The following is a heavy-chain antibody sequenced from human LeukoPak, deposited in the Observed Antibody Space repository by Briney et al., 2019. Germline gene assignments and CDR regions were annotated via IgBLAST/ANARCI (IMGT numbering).Heavy chain of an antibody. D-gene: IGHD2-15*01. CDR3: ASAIPEGGWWYYFDY. CDR2: IYYSGST. Sequence: SETLSLTCTVSGGSISSRSYYWGWIRQPPGKGLEWIGSIYYSGSTYYNPSLKSRVSISVDTSKNQFSLKLSSVTAADTAVYYCASAIPEGGWWYYFDYWGQGTLVTVSS. J-gene: IGHJ4*02. CDR1: GGSISSRSYY. V-gene: IGHV4-39*07.